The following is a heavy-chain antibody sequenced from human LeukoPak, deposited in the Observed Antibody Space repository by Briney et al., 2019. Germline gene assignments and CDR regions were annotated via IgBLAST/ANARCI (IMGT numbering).Heavy chain of an antibody. D-gene: IGHD6-13*01. V-gene: IGHV3-7*01. CDR1: GLPFSDYW. J-gene: IGHJ4*02. CDR3: ARGSHSSSYGFDY. CDR2: IKRDESEK. Sequence: PGGSLRLSCVASGLPFSDYWMSWVRQAPGKGLEWVANIKRDESEKYYVDSVRGRFTISRDNAKTSLYLQMNSLRVEDTAVYYCARGSHSSSYGFDYWGQGALVTVSS.